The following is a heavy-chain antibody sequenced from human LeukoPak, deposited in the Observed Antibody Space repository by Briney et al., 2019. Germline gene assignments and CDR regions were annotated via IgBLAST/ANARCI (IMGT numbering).Heavy chain of an antibody. CDR1: GGSISSYY. D-gene: IGHD3-3*01. J-gene: IGHJ6*03. CDR2: IYTSGST. CDR3: ARRGRTYYDFWSGYQPYYYMDV. Sequence: SETLSLTCTVSGGSISSYYWSWIRQPPGKGLEWIGYIYTSGSTNYNPSLKSRVTISVDTSKNQFSLKLSSVTAADTAVYYCARRGRTYYDFWSGYQPYYYMDVWGKGTTVTVSS. V-gene: IGHV4-4*09.